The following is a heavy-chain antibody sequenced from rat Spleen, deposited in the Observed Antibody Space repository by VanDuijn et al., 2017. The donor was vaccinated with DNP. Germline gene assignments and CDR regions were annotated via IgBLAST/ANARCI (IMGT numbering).Heavy chain of an antibody. D-gene: IGHD1-4*01. J-gene: IGHJ1*01. CDR1: GYSITSSYR. CDR3: ARSTPGIRGYYFDY. CDR2: INSAGST. Sequence: EVQLQESGPGLVKPSQSLSLTCSVTGYSITSSYRWNWIRKFPGNKLEWMGYINSAGSTNYNPSLKSRISITRDTSKNQFFLQVNSVTTEDTATYYCARSTPGIRGYYFDYWGPGTMVTVSS. V-gene: IGHV3-3*01.